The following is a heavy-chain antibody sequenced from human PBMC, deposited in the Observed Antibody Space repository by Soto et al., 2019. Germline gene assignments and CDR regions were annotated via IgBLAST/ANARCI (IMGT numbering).Heavy chain of an antibody. CDR1: GFSISTTY. J-gene: IGHJ4*02. CDR2: VYSDGST. CDR3: ARDSAWRQHFVLFAS. D-gene: IGHD3-3*02. Sequence: GGSLRLSCAVSGFSISTTYMSWVRQAPGKGLEWVSLVYSDGSTSYADSVRGRFTISRDNSKNTLYLQMNSLTVEDTAVYYCARDSAWRQHFVLFASWGQGTLVTVSS. V-gene: IGHV3-53*01.